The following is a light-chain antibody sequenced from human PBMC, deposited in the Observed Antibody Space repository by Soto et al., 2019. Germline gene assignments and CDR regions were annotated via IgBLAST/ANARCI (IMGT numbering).Light chain of an antibody. CDR2: GAS. CDR1: QDMSTY. Sequence: DIQLTQSPSFLSASVGDRVTISCRASQDMSTYVAWYQQKPGEAPKLLIYGASTLRSGVPSRFSGSESGAVFTLTISSLQPEDFATYYCQQLHSYPITFGQGTKVDIK. V-gene: IGKV1-9*01. J-gene: IGKJ1*01. CDR3: QQLHSYPIT.